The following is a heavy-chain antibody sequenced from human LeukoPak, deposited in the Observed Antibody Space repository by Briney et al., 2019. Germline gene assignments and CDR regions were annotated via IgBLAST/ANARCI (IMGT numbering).Heavy chain of an antibody. D-gene: IGHD2-21*01. CDR2: IYSGGST. Sequence: PGGSLRLSCAASGFTVSSNYMSWVRQAPGKGLEWVSVIYSGGSTYYADSVKGRFTISRDNSKNTLYLQMNSLRAEDTAVYYCARDPTTNYGGSLSDYWGQGTLVTVSS. V-gene: IGHV3-53*01. CDR3: ARDPTTNYGGSLSDY. CDR1: GFTVSSNY. J-gene: IGHJ4*02.